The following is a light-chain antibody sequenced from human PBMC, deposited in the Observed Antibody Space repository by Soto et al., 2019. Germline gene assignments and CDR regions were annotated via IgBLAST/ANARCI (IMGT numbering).Light chain of an antibody. J-gene: IGLJ1*01. Sequence: QTVMTQEPSFSVSPGGTVTLTCGLSSGSVSTSYYPSWYQQTPGQAPRTLIYSTNTRSPGVPDRFSGSILGNKAALTITGAQAEDESDYYCLLYMNYGVSVFGTGTKVTVL. CDR1: SGSVSTSYY. V-gene: IGLV8-61*01. CDR3: LLYMNYGVSV. CDR2: STN.